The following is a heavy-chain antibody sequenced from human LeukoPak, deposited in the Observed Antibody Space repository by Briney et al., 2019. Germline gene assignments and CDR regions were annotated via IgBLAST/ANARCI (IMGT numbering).Heavy chain of an antibody. CDR2: IYYSGST. D-gene: IGHD3-3*01. Sequence: SETLSLTCTVSGGSISSSSYYWGWIRQPPGKGLEWIGGIYYSGSTYYNPSLKSRVTISVDTSKNQFSLKLSSVTAADTAVYYCASRITIFGVVTEGPWGQGTLVTVSS. CDR3: ASRITIFGVVTEGP. CDR1: GGSISSSSYY. J-gene: IGHJ5*02. V-gene: IGHV4-39*01.